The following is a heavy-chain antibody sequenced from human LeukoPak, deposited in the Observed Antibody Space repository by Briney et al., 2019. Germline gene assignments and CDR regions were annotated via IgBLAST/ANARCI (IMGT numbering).Heavy chain of an antibody. CDR2: IRSEGSNE. CDR1: GFTFSCCD. D-gene: IGHD2-8*01. J-gene: IGHJ4*02. V-gene: IGHV3-30*02. CDR3: AKSGPYCTNGVCFFDY. Sequence: PGGSLRLSCTASGFTFSCCDMQWVRQAPGKGLEWVALIRSEGSNEYYADSVKGRFTISRDNSKNTLYLQMNSLRAEDTAVYYCAKSGPYCTNGVCFFDYWGQGTLVTVSS.